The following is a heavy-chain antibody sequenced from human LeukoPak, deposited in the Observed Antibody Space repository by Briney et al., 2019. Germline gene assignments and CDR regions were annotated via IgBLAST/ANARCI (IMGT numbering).Heavy chain of an antibody. CDR1: GGSFSGYY. J-gene: IGHJ6*02. Sequence: SETLSLTCAVYGGSFSGYYWSWIRQPPGKGLEWIGEINHSGSTNYNPSLKSRVTISVDTSKNQFSLKLSSVTAADTAVYYCARASGWHYGMDVWGQGTTATVSS. V-gene: IGHV4-34*01. CDR3: ARASGWHYGMDV. CDR2: INHSGST. D-gene: IGHD6-19*01.